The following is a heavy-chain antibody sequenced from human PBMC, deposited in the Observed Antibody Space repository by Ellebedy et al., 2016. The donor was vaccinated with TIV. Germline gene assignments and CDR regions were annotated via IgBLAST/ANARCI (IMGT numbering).Heavy chain of an antibody. V-gene: IGHV3-33*01. CDR1: GFTFSSYG. D-gene: IGHD4-23*01. CDR3: ATVDDDPSDY. J-gene: IGHJ4*02. CDR2: IWYDGSNK. Sequence: GESLKISXAASGFTFSSYGMHWVRQAPGKGLEWVAVIWYDGSNKYYADSVKGRFTISRDNSKNTLYLQINSLRAEDTAVYYCATVDDDPSDYWGQGTLVTVSS.